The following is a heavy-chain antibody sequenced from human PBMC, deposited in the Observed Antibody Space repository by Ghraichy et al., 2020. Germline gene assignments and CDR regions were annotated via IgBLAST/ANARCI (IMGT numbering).Heavy chain of an antibody. Sequence: GGSLRLSCAASGFSFSNYWMSWVRQAPGRGLEWVANIKADGSEKYYGDSVRGRFTISRENATNSLFLQMNSLRTEDTAVYYCARVLQDLGVCGYYVFDYWGQGTPVTVSS. CDR2: IKADGSEK. J-gene: IGHJ4*02. CDR3: ARVLQDLGVCGYYVFDY. CDR1: GFSFSNYW. V-gene: IGHV3-7*01. D-gene: IGHD5/OR15-5a*01.